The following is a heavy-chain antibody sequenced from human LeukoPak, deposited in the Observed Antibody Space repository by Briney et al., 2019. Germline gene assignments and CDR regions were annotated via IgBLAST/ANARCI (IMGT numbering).Heavy chain of an antibody. D-gene: IGHD2-15*01. CDR3: ARDSEVVVGGSSWFDP. Sequence: GGSLRLSCAASRFTFSSYGMHWVRQAPGKGLEWVAFIRYDGSNKYYADSVKGRFTISRDNSKNTLYVQMNSLRAEDTAVYYCARDSEVVVGGSSWFDPWGQGTLVTVSS. V-gene: IGHV3-30*02. J-gene: IGHJ5*02. CDR1: RFTFSSYG. CDR2: IRYDGSNK.